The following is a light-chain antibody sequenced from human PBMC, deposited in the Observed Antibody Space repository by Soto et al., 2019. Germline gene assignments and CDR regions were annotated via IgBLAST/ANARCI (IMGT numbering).Light chain of an antibody. V-gene: IGLV2-14*01. Sequence: QSALTQPASVSGSPGQSITISCTGTSSGVGGYDYVSWYQQHPGKVPKLIIYEVTNRPSGVSNRFSGSKSGNTASLTISGLQAEDEADYYCSSYTTSRTRVFGTGTKGTVL. CDR2: EVT. J-gene: IGLJ1*01. CDR3: SSYTTSRTRV. CDR1: SSGVGGYDY.